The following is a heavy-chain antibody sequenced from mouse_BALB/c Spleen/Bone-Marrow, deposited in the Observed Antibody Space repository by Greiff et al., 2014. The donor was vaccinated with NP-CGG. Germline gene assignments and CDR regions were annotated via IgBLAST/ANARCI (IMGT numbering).Heavy chain of an antibody. J-gene: IGHJ4*01. Sequence: QVQLKESGAELVKPGASVKLSCKASGYTFTSYYMFWVKQRPGQGLEWIGGINPSNGANNFNEKFKSKATLTVDKSSSTAYMQLSSPTSEDSAVYYCSRGGNFDVMDYWGQGTSVTVSS. CDR2: INPSNGAN. CDR3: SRGGNFDVMDY. V-gene: IGHV1S81*02. D-gene: IGHD2-1*01. CDR1: GYTFTSYY.